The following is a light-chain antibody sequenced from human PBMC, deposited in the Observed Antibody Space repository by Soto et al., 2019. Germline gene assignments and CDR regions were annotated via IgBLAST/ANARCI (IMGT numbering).Light chain of an antibody. CDR2: GAS. CDR1: QSVRSDY. J-gene: IGKJ4*01. V-gene: IGKV3-20*01. Sequence: EIVLTQSPGTLSLSPGERATLSCRASQSVRSDYFAWYQQKPGQAPRLLIVGASSRATGIPDRFSGGGSGTDFTLTISRLEPEDFALYYCHQYGNSPLTFGGGTKVEIK. CDR3: HQYGNSPLT.